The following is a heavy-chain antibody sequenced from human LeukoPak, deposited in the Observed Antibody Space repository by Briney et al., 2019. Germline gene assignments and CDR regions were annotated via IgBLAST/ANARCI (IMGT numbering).Heavy chain of an antibody. CDR1: GFTFDDYA. CDR2: ISSSSSTI. Sequence: PGRSLRLSCAASGFTFDDYAMHWVRQAPGKGLEWVSYISSSSSTIYYADSVKGRFTISRDNAKNSLYLQMNSLRAEDTAVYYCAAPATPEGSSGWYGYFDYWGQGTLVTVSS. V-gene: IGHV3-48*01. CDR3: AAPATPEGSSGWYGYFDY. J-gene: IGHJ4*02. D-gene: IGHD6-19*01.